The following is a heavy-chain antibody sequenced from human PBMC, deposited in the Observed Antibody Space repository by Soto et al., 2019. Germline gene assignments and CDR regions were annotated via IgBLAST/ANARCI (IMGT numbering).Heavy chain of an antibody. CDR2: IWYDGSNK. V-gene: IGHV3-33*01. CDR3: ARSPPGVAGRYYFDF. CDR1: GFAFSSYG. J-gene: IGHJ4*02. Sequence: QVQLVESGGGVVQPGRSLRLSCAASGFAFSSYGMHWVRQTPGKGLEWVALIWYDGSNKYYADSVKVRFTISRDNSKNTRYLQMHSLRAEDTAVYFCARSPPGVAGRYYFDFWGQGTLVTVSS. D-gene: IGHD6-6*01.